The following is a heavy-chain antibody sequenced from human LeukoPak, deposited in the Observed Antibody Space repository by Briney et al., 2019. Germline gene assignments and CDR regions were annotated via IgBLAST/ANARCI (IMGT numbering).Heavy chain of an antibody. CDR2: ISSSGSTI. D-gene: IGHD2-15*01. J-gene: IGHJ4*02. V-gene: IGHV3-48*03. Sequence: GGSLRLSCAASGFTFSSYEMNWVRQAPGKGLEWVSYISSSGSTIYYADSVKGRFTISRDNAKNSVYLQMNSLRAEDTAVYYCERDPNVVIVSASCFDYWGQGTLVTVSS. CDR3: ERDPNVVIVSASCFDY. CDR1: GFTFSSYE.